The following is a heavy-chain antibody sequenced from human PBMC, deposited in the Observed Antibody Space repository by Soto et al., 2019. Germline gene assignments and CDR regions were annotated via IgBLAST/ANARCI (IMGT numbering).Heavy chain of an antibody. CDR2: MNPNSGNT. Sequence: ASVKVSCKASGYTFTSYDINWVRQATGQGLEWMGWMNPNSGNTGYAQKFQGRVTVTRNTSISTAYMELSSLRSEDTAVYYCARGGFAIFGVVITHYYYYYMDVWGKGTTVTVSS. V-gene: IGHV1-8*01. J-gene: IGHJ6*03. CDR3: ARGGFAIFGVVITHYYYYYMDV. D-gene: IGHD3-3*01. CDR1: GYTFTSYD.